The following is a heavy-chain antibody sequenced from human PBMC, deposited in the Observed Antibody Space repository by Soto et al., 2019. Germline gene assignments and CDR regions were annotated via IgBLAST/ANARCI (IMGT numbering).Heavy chain of an antibody. CDR2: ISGSGGST. CDR1: GFTFSNYA. V-gene: IGHV3-23*01. D-gene: IGHD1-26*01. Sequence: PGGSLRLSCAGSGFTFSNYAMSWVRQAPGKGLAWVSAISGSGGSTYYADSVKGRFNISRDNSKNTLYLQMNSLRAEDTALYYCAKVPVGATGRFDYWGQGTLVTVSS. CDR3: AKVPVGATGRFDY. J-gene: IGHJ4*02.